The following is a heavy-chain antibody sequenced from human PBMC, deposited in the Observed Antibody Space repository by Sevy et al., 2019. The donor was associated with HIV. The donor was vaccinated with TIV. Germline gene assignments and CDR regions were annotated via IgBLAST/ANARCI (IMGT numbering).Heavy chain of an antibody. CDR1: GYSFTSYW. D-gene: IGHD5-18*01. CDR3: ARNVETAMGPKGFDP. Sequence: GESLKISCKGSGYSFTSYWIGWVRQMPGKGLEWMGIIYPGDSDTRYSPSFQGQVTISADKSISTAYLQWSSLKASGTAMYYCARNVETAMGPKGFDPWGQGTLVTVSS. CDR2: IYPGDSDT. J-gene: IGHJ5*02. V-gene: IGHV5-51*01.